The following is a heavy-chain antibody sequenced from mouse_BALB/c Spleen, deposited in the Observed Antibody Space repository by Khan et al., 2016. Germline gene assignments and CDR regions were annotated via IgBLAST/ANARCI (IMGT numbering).Heavy chain of an antibody. D-gene: IGHD2-4*01. V-gene: IGHV3-6*02. CDR1: GYSITSGYY. CDR2: ISYDGSN. CDR3: AGLRRFYAMDY. Sequence: EVQLQESGPGLVKPSQSLSLTCSVTGYSITSGYYWNWIRQFPGNNLEWMGYISYDGSNNYNPSLKNRISIARDTSKNQFFLKLNSVTTEDTATYYCAGLRRFYAMDYWGQGTSVTVSS. J-gene: IGHJ4*01.